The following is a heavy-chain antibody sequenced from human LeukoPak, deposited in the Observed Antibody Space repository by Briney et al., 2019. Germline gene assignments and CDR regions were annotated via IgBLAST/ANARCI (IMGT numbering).Heavy chain of an antibody. Sequence: GGSLRLSCAVSGITLSNYGMSWVRQAPGKGLEWVAGISGSGGTTNYADSVKGRFTLSSDSSRNTVYLQLNNLRAEDTAIYYCARASWVSSTDAVRWGQGTLVTVSS. D-gene: IGHD3-16*01. CDR3: ARASWVSSTDAVR. CDR1: GITLSNYG. CDR2: ISGSGGTT. V-gene: IGHV3-23*01. J-gene: IGHJ4*02.